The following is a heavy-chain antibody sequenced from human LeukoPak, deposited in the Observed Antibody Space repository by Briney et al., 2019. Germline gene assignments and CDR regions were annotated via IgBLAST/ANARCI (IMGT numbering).Heavy chain of an antibody. CDR1: GFTFSSYA. Sequence: GGSLRLSCAASGFTFSSYAMSWVRQAPGKGLEWVSYISRGSSAIYYADSVKGRFTISRDNAKNSLYLQMNSLKAEDTAVYYCARVSRYQLLYYMDVWGKGTTVTVSS. CDR2: ISRGSSAI. J-gene: IGHJ6*03. CDR3: ARVSRYQLLYYMDV. D-gene: IGHD2-2*01. V-gene: IGHV3-48*01.